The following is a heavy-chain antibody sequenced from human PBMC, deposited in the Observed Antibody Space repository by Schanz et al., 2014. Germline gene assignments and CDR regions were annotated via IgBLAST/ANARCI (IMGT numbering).Heavy chain of an antibody. CDR3: ARDEGRDGYNLAFDV. V-gene: IGHV3-53*01. CDR1: GFTVSSNY. D-gene: IGHD5-12*01. CDR2: VYMSAAST. J-gene: IGHJ3*01. Sequence: EVQLAESGGGLIQPGGSLRLSCAVSGFTVSSNYMSWVRQAPGKGLEWVSTVYMSAASTRYADSVKGRFIISRDSSKNTLFLQMNSLRPEDTALYFCARDEGRDGYNLAFDVWGQGTLVTVSS.